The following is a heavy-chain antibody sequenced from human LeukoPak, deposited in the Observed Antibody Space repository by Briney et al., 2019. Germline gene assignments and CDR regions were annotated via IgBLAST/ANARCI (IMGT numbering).Heavy chain of an antibody. V-gene: IGHV4-61*02. D-gene: IGHD6-6*01. CDR1: GGSISSGSYY. Sequence: SETLSLTSTVSGGSISSGSYYWSWIRQPAGKGLEWIGRIYTSGSTNYNPSLKSRVTISVDTSKNQFSLKLSSVTAADTAVYYCARDRGSAARPSYYYYYYMDVWGKGTTVTVSS. CDR2: IYTSGST. J-gene: IGHJ6*03. CDR3: ARDRGSAARPSYYYYYYMDV.